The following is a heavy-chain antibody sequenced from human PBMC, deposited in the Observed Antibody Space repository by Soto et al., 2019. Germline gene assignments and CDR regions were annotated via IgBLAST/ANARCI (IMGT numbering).Heavy chain of an antibody. CDR1: GGSFIGYY. Sequence: QVRLQQWGAGLLKPSETLSLTCAVYGGSFIGYYWSWIRQPPGKGLEWIGEINPTGSTNYNPSLTSRVTILIDTSKNKFPLKLSSVTAADTAMYYCARANGLRLGVLSWGGPNWFDPWGQGTLVTVSS. D-gene: IGHD3-16*02. V-gene: IGHV4-34*01. CDR3: ARANGLRLGVLSWGGPNWFDP. J-gene: IGHJ5*02. CDR2: INPTGST.